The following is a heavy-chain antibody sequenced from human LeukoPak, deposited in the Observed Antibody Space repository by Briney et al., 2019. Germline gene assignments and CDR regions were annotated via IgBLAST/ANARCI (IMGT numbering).Heavy chain of an antibody. V-gene: IGHV1-69*06. CDR3: ARDPNYYYDSSGYYWFDP. D-gene: IGHD3-22*01. CDR1: GGTFSSYA. Sequence: SVKVSCKASGGTFSSYAISWVRQAPGQGLEWMGGIIPIFGTANYAQKFQGRVTITADKSTSTAYMELSRLRSDDTAVYYCARDPNYYYDSSGYYWFDPWGQGTLVTVSS. J-gene: IGHJ5*02. CDR2: IIPIFGTA.